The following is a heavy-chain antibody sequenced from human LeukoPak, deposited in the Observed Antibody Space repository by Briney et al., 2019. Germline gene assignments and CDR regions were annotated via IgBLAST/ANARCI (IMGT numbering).Heavy chain of an antibody. CDR3: AKVLGYGDSSYWYFDL. CDR1: GFTFTSYA. J-gene: IGHJ2*01. D-gene: IGHD3-22*01. CDR2: IRGSGGST. V-gene: IGHV3-23*01. Sequence: QPGGSLRLSCAASGFTFTSYAMSWVRQAPGKGLEWVSAIRGSGGSTNYADSVRGRFTISRDNSKNTRYLQMNSLRAEDTAVYYCAKVLGYGDSSYWYFDLWGRGTLVTVSS.